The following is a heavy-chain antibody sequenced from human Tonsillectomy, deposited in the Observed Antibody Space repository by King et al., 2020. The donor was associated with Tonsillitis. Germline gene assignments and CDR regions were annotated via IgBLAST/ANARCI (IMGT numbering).Heavy chain of an antibody. CDR1: GGSISSYY. Sequence: QLQESGPGLVKPSETLSLTCTVSGGSISSYYWSWIRQPPGKGLEWIGYFYFSGSTKYNPSLKSRVTMSVDTSKNKLSLSLSSVTAADTAVYYCARLEYSSGYFDYWGQGTLVTVSS. V-gene: IGHV4-59*08. J-gene: IGHJ4*02. D-gene: IGHD6-19*01. CDR3: ARLEYSSGYFDY. CDR2: FYFSGST.